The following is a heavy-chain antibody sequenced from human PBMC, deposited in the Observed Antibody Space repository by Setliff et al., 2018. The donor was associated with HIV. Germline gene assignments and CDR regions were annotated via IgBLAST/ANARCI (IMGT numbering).Heavy chain of an antibody. CDR1: GGSISSSSDY. CDR2: IYYSGRT. D-gene: IGHD1-26*01. Sequence: KPSETLSLTCTVSGGSISSSSDYWGWIRQPPGKGLEWIGNIYYSGRTYYNPSLKSRVTISVDTSKNQFSLKLSSVTAADTAVYYCAGIVGATMGAFNFWGQGTMVTVSS. V-gene: IGHV4-39*01. J-gene: IGHJ3*01. CDR3: AGIVGATMGAFNF.